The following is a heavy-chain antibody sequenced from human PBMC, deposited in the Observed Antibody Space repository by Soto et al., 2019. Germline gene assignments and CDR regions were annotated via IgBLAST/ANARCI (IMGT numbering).Heavy chain of an antibody. CDR1: GFTFSSYA. D-gene: IGHD2-15*01. Sequence: PGGSLRLSCAASGFTFSSYAMSWVRQAPGKGLEWVSAISGSGGSTYYADSVKGRFTISRDNSKNTLYLQMNSLRAEDTAVYYCAKDLRYCSGGSCYAPPDAFDIWGQGTMVTVSS. CDR3: AKDLRYCSGGSCYAPPDAFDI. J-gene: IGHJ3*02. V-gene: IGHV3-23*01. CDR2: ISGSGGST.